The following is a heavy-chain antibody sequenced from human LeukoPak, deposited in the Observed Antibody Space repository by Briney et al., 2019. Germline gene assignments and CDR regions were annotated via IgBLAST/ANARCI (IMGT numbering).Heavy chain of an antibody. CDR3: AKLLHYDSSGYFETDAFDI. CDR1: GFTFSSYG. J-gene: IGHJ3*02. V-gene: IGHV3-23*01. Sequence: GGSLRLSCAASGFTFSSYGMSWVRQAPGKGLEWVSAISGSGGSTYYADSVKGRFTISRDNSKNTLYLQMNSLRAEDTAVYYCAKLLHYDSSGYFETDAFDIWGQGTMVTVSS. D-gene: IGHD3-22*01. CDR2: ISGSGGST.